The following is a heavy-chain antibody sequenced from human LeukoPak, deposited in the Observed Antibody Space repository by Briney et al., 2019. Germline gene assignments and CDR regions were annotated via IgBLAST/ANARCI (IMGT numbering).Heavy chain of an antibody. CDR3: ARAYYDILTGPDY. D-gene: IGHD3-9*01. V-gene: IGHV3-21*01. J-gene: IGHJ4*02. CDR1: GFTFSSYS. CDR2: ISSSSSYI. Sequence: GGSLRLSCAASGFTFSSYSMNWVRQAPGKGLEWVSSISSSSSYIYYADSVKGRFTISRDNAKNSLYLQMNSLRAEDTAVYYCARAYYDILTGPDYWGQGTLVTVSS.